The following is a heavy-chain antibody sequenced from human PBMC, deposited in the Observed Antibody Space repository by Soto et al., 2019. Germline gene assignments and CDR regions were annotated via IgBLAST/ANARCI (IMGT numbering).Heavy chain of an antibody. CDR1: GYRFTQYG. Sequence: ASVKVSCKAAGYRFTQYGISWVRQTTGQGLAWMGWISAFNGNTKYVENFQDRVTMTTDTSTNTSYMELRSLRSDDTAMYYCARVYGSGSYIAFDIWGQGTMVTVSS. CDR3: ARVYGSGSYIAFDI. CDR2: ISAFNGNT. V-gene: IGHV1-18*01. J-gene: IGHJ3*02. D-gene: IGHD3-10*01.